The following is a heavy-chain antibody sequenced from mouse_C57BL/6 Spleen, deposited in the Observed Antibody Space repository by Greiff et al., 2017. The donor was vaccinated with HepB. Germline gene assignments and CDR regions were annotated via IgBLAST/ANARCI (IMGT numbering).Heavy chain of an antibody. CDR3: ASSYYSNFPWFAY. CDR1: GFSLTSYG. J-gene: IGHJ3*01. CDR2: IWSGGST. Sequence: QVQLKESGPGLVQPSQSLSITCTVSGFSLTSYGVHWVRQSPGKGLEWLGVIWSGGSTDYNAAFISRLSISKDNSKSQVFFKMNSLQSDDTAIYYCASSYYSNFPWFAYWGQGTLVTVSA. D-gene: IGHD2-5*01. V-gene: IGHV2-2*01.